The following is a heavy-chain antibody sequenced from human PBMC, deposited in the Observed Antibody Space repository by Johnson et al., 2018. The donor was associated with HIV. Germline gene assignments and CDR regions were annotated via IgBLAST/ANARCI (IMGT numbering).Heavy chain of an antibody. Sequence: QVQLVESGGGVVQPGRSLRLSCAASGFTFSSYAMHWVRQAPGKGLEWVAVISYHGSNTYYADSMRGRFTISRDNSKNTLYLQMNSLRAEDTAVYYCAAGLVGAFDIWGQGTMVTVSS. CDR1: GFTFSSYA. CDR3: AAGLVGAFDI. J-gene: IGHJ3*02. D-gene: IGHD6-6*01. CDR2: ISYHGSNT. V-gene: IGHV3-30*04.